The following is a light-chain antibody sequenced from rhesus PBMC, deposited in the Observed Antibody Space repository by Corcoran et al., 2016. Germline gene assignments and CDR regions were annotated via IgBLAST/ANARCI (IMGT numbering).Light chain of an antibody. CDR3: LQYNSDPYS. CDR1: QGISTS. V-gene: IGKV1-43*02. CDR2: AAS. Sequence: DIQMTQSPSSLSASVGDRVTLTCRASQGISTSLNWYQQKPGKPPKRLIYAASSLESGVPSRFSGSGSGTDFTLTISSLQPDDFATYYGLQYNSDPYSFGQGTKVEIK. J-gene: IGKJ2*01.